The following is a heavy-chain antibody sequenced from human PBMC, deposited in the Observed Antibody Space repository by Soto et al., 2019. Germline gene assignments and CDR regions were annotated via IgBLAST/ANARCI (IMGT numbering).Heavy chain of an antibody. CDR2: MSVSGST. CDR1: GFTCNSYA. Sequence: EVQVLESGGGLVQPGGSLRLSCAASGFTCNSYAMTWVRQAPGKGLEWVSAMSVSGSTHYAASVKGRFTISRDNSKNTLYLLMNSLRAEDTAIYYCAKKVGPPGYSYGFYGMDVRGQGTTVTVSS. V-gene: IGHV3-23*01. CDR3: AKKVGPPGYSYGFYGMDV. D-gene: IGHD5-18*01. J-gene: IGHJ6*02.